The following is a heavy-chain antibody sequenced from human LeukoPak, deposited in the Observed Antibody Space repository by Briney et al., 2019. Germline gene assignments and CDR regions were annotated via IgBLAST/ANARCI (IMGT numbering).Heavy chain of an antibody. D-gene: IGHD3-10*01. CDR3: AKDYSGSGSYYFGDY. CDR2: IKEDGSEK. CDR1: GFTFGSYS. J-gene: IGHJ4*01. V-gene: IGHV3-7*01. Sequence: GGSLRLSCAASGFTFGSYSLNWVRQAPGKGLEWVANIKEDGSEKYYMDSVKGRFTISRDHAKNSLCLQMKSLRAEDTAVYYCAKDYSGSGSYYFGDYWGHGTLVTVSS.